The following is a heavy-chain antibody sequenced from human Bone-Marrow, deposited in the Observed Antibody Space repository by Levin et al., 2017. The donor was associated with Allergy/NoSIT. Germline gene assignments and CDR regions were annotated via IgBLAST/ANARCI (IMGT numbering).Heavy chain of an antibody. Sequence: ASVKVSCKASGYTFTNYYLHWVRQAPGQGLEWMGWINPNSGGTNYAQKFQGRVTMTRDTSINTAYMELSRLRSDDTAVYYCASFRGFDWGSYFFDYWGQGTLVTVSS. CDR1: GYTFTNYY. CDR2: INPNSGGT. V-gene: IGHV1-2*02. D-gene: IGHD3-9*01. CDR3: ASFRGFDWGSYFFDY. J-gene: IGHJ4*02.